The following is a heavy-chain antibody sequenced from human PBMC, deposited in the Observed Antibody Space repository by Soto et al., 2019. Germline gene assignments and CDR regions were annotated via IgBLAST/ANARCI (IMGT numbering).Heavy chain of an antibody. CDR3: ARDRGSGSYYFNYYYYGMDV. V-gene: IGHV1-69*13. D-gene: IGHD3-10*01. CDR1: GGTFSSCA. CDR2: IIPIFGTA. J-gene: IGHJ6*02. Sequence: SVKVSCKASGGTFSSCAISWVRQAPGQGLELMGGIIPIFGTANYAQKFQGRVTITADESTSTAYMELSSLRSEDTAVYYCARDRGSGSYYFNYYYYGMDVWGQGTTVTVYS.